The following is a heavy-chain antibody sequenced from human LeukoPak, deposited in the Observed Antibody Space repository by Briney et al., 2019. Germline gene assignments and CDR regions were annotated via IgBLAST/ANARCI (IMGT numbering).Heavy chain of an antibody. D-gene: IGHD2-2*01. CDR2: INYSGTT. Sequence: SETLSLTCTVSGGSISSGDYYWSWIRQPPGKGLEWIGYINYSGTTYYNPSLGSRLTISIDTSKNQFSLKLSSVTAADTAVYYCARRYCSSTSCYLFDYWGQGTLVTVSS. CDR1: GGSISSGDYY. CDR3: ARRYCSSTSCYLFDY. J-gene: IGHJ4*02. V-gene: IGHV4-30-4*01.